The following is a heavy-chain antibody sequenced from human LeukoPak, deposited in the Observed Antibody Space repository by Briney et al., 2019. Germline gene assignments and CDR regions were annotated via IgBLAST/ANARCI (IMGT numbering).Heavy chain of an antibody. Sequence: GGSLRLSCAASGFTFSSYAMSWVRQAPGKGLEWVSAISGSGGSTYYADSVKGRFTISRDNSKNTLYLQMNSLRAEDTAVYYCARAFPFSSSWYPFDYWGRGTLVTVSS. J-gene: IGHJ4*02. V-gene: IGHV3-23*01. CDR1: GFTFSSYA. CDR2: ISGSGGST. CDR3: ARAFPFSSSWYPFDY. D-gene: IGHD6-13*01.